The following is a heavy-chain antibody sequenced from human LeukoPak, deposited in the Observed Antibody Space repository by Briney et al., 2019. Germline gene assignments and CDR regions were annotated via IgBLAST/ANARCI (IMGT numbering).Heavy chain of an antibody. J-gene: IGHJ4*02. D-gene: IGHD1-26*01. CDR1: GGSISSYY. Sequence: SETLSLTCTVSGGSISSYYWSWIRQPPGKGLEWIGYIYYSGSTNYNPSLKSRVTISVDTSKNQFSLKLSSVTAADTAVYYCARGGSRIVGATTGFDYWGQGTLVTVSS. CDR2: IYYSGST. V-gene: IGHV4-59*08. CDR3: ARGGSRIVGATTGFDY.